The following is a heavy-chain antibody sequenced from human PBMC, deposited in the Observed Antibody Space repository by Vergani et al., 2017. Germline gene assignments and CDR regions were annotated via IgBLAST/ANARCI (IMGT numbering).Heavy chain of an antibody. J-gene: IGHJ4*02. CDR2: ISGSGGST. D-gene: IGHD6-19*01. Sequence: EVQLLESGGGLVQPGGSLRFSCAAPGFTFSSYAMSWVRQAPGKGLEWVSAISGSGGSTYYADSVKGRFTISRDNSKNTLYLQMNSLRAEDTAVDYCAKGEQWLPPPFDCWGQGTLVTVSS. CDR1: GFTFSSYA. CDR3: AKGEQWLPPPFDC. V-gene: IGHV3-23*01.